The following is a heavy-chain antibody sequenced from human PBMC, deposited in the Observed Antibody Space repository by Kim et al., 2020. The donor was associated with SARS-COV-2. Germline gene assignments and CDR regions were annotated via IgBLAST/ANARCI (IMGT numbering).Heavy chain of an antibody. Sequence: ASVKVSCKASGYTFTSYAMHWVRQAPGQRLEWMGWINAGNGNTKYSQKFQGRVTITRDTSASTAYMELSSLRSEDTAVYYCARDGGLRSPVGYFDLWGRGTLVTVSS. CDR1: GYTFTSYA. CDR3: ARDGGLRSPVGYFDL. V-gene: IGHV1-3*01. J-gene: IGHJ2*01. CDR2: INAGNGNT. D-gene: IGHD4-17*01.